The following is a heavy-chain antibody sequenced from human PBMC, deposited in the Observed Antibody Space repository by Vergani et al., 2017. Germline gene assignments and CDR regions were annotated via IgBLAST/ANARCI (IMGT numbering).Heavy chain of an antibody. CDR2: INPNSGGT. D-gene: IGHD2-2*01. V-gene: IGHV1-2*02. CDR1: GYTFTGYY. CDR3: ARAYCSSTSCYFYYYYYGMDV. Sequence: QVQLVQSGAEVQKPGASVKVSCKASGYTFTGYYMHWVRQAPGQGLEWMGWINPNSGGTNYAQKFQGRVTMTRDTSISTAYMELSRRRSDDTAVYYCARAYCSSTSCYFYYYYYGMDVWGQGTTVTVSS. J-gene: IGHJ6*02.